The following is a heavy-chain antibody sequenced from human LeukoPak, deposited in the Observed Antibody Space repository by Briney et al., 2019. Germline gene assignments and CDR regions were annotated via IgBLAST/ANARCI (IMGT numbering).Heavy chain of an antibody. Sequence: ASVKASCKASGGTFSSYAISWVRQAPGQGLEWMGWISAYNGNANYAQKLQGRVTMTTDTSTSTAYMELRSLRSDDTAVYYCARDTEDIGVVVVAAAYYYYYGVDVWGQGTTVTVSS. V-gene: IGHV1-18*01. D-gene: IGHD2-15*01. CDR1: GGTFSSYA. CDR3: ARDTEDIGVVVVAAAYYYYYGVDV. CDR2: ISAYNGNA. J-gene: IGHJ6*02.